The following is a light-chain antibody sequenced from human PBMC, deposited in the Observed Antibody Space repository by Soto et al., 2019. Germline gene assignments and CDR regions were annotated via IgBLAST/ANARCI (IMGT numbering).Light chain of an antibody. CDR2: EVS. V-gene: IGLV2-8*01. CDR3: SSYAGSNNPYV. J-gene: IGLJ1*01. Sequence: QSVLTPPPSASGSPGQSVTISCTGTSSDVGGYNYVSWYQQHPGKVPKVMIYEVSKRPSGVPDRFSGSKSGNTASLTVSGLQAEDEADYYCSSYAGSNNPYVFGTGTKVTVL. CDR1: SSDVGGYNY.